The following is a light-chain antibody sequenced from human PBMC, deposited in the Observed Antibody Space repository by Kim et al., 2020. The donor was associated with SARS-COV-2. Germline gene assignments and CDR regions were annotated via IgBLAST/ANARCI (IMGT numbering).Light chain of an antibody. CDR2: DAS. J-gene: IGKJ5*01. CDR1: QDISNY. CDR3: QQYDNLPIT. V-gene: IGKV1-33*01. Sequence: DIQMTQSPSSLSASVGDRVTITCQASQDISNYLIWYQLKPGKAPKLLIYDASNLETAVPSRFSGSGSGTDFTFTISSLQPEDIATYYCQQYDNLPITFGQGTRLEIK.